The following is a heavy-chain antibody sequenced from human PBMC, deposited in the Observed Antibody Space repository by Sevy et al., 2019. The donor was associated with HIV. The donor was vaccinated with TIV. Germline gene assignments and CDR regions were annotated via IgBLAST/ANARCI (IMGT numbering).Heavy chain of an antibody. J-gene: IGHJ6*02. D-gene: IGHD6-13*01. CDR1: RFTFSSYA. CDR3: TTGEDVYSSSWHPHYSYGMDV. Sequence: GGSLRLSCAASRFTFSSYAMNWVRQAPGKGLEWVGRIKSKTDDGTTDYAAPVKGRFTISRDVSKNTLYLQMNSLKTEDTAVYYCTTGEDVYSSSWHPHYSYGMDVWGQGTTVTVSS. CDR2: IKSKTDDGTT. V-gene: IGHV3-15*07.